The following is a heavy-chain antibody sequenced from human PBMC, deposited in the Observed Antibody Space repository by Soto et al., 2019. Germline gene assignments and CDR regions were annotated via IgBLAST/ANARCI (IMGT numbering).Heavy chain of an antibody. Sequence: GGSLRLSCAASGFTFSSYGMHWVRQAPGKGLEWVAVISYDGSNKYYADSVRGRFTISRDNSKNTLYLQMNSLRAEDTAVYYCAKGAVPASNWFAPWGQGPLVPVSS. CDR2: ISYDGSNK. V-gene: IGHV3-30*18. D-gene: IGHD2-2*01. CDR1: GFTFSSYG. J-gene: IGHJ5*02. CDR3: AKGAVPASNWFAP.